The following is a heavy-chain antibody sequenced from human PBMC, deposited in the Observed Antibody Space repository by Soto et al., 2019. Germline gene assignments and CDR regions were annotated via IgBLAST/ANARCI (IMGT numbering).Heavy chain of an antibody. D-gene: IGHD5-12*01. J-gene: IGHJ4*02. Sequence: PGGSRRLSCAASGFTFSGYEMNWVRQAPGKGLEWVSYITSGSSIYYADSVKGRFTISRDNAKNSLFLQMNSLRAEDTAVYYCAREGVYDSLDYWGQGTLVTVSS. CDR3: AREGVYDSLDY. CDR1: GFTFSGYE. V-gene: IGHV3-48*03. CDR2: ITSGSSI.